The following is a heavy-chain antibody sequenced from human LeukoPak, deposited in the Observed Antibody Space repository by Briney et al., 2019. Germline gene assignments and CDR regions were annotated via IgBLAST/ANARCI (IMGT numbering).Heavy chain of an antibody. J-gene: IGHJ4*02. D-gene: IGHD2-21*02. Sequence: GGSLRLSCAASGFSLSAYWMTWVRQAPGKGLEWVSGIGDSGLSAYYADSVKGRFTVSRDNSKNTLYLQMNSLRVEDTAVYYCAKDLGYSGDPPVYFDFWGQGTLVTVSS. V-gene: IGHV3-23*01. CDR2: IGDSGLSA. CDR1: GFSLSAYW. CDR3: AKDLGYSGDPPVYFDF.